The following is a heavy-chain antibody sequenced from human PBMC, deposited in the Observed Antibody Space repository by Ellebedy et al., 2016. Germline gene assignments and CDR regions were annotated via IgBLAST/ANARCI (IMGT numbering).Heavy chain of an antibody. CDR3: ARQLAHYYYYGMDV. J-gene: IGHJ6*02. Sequence: GESLKISXKGSGYSFTSYWISWVRQMPGKGLEWMGRIDPSDSYTNYGPSFQGHVTISADKSISTAYLQWSSLKASDTAMYYCARQLAHYYYYGMDVWGQGTTVTVSS. CDR1: GYSFTSYW. D-gene: IGHD1-1*01. CDR2: IDPSDSYT. V-gene: IGHV5-10-1*01.